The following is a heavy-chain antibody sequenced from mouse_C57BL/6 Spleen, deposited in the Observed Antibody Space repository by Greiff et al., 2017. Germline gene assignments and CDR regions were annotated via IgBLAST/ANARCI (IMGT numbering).Heavy chain of an antibody. CDR1: GYTFTNYW. J-gene: IGHJ2*01. CDR3: ARGGYGNYVSYFDY. V-gene: IGHV1-63*01. CDR2: IYPGGGYT. Sequence: VQLQQSGAELVRPGTSVKMSCKASGYTFTNYWIGWAKQRPGHGLEWIGDIYPGGGYTNYNEKFKGKATLTADKSSSTAYMQFSSLTSEDSAIYYCARGGYGNYVSYFDYWGQGTTLTVSS. D-gene: IGHD2-10*02.